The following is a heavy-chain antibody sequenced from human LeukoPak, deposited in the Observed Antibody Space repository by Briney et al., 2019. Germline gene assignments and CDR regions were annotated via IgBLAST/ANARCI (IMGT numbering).Heavy chain of an antibody. CDR3: AREEIRSGGSCHEGVDY. J-gene: IGHJ4*02. V-gene: IGHV4-34*01. Sequence: SETLSLTCAVYGGSFSGYYWSWIRQPPGKGLEWIGEINHSGSTNYNPSLKSRVTISVDTSKNQFSLKLSSVTAADTAVYYCAREEIRSGGSCHEGVDYWGQGTLVTVSS. CDR1: GGSFSGYY. CDR2: INHSGST. D-gene: IGHD2-15*01.